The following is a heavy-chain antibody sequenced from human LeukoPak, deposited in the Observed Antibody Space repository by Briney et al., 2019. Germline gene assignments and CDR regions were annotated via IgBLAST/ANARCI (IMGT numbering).Heavy chain of an antibody. D-gene: IGHD6-13*01. Sequence: PSETLSLTCTVSGGSISSYYWSWIRQPPGKGLEWIGYIYYSGSTNYNPSLKSRVTISVDTSKNQFSLKLSSVTAADTAVYYCARVGSSWMTHPYFDYWGQGTLVTVSS. CDR1: GGSISSYY. V-gene: IGHV4-59*08. CDR3: ARVGSSWMTHPYFDY. J-gene: IGHJ4*02. CDR2: IYYSGST.